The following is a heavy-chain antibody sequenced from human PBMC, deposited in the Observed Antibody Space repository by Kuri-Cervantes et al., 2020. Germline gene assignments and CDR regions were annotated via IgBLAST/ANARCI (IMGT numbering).Heavy chain of an antibody. V-gene: IGHV3-74*01. D-gene: IGHD2-2*01. Sequence: GGSLRLSCAASGFTFSSYGMHWVRQAPGKGLVWVSRIKSDGSGTTYADPVKGRLTISRDNAKNTLYLQMNSLRAEDTAVYYCARGGIVVVPAAMASFDYWGQGTLVTVSS. J-gene: IGHJ4*01. CDR3: ARGGIVVVPAAMASFDY. CDR1: GFTFSSYG. CDR2: IKSDGSGT.